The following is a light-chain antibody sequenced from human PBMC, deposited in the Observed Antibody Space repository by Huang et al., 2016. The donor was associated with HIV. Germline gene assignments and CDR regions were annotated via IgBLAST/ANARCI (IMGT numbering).Light chain of an antibody. J-gene: IGKJ4*01. CDR3: QQSYSTPPSLT. CDR1: QSISSY. V-gene: IGKV1-39*01. Sequence: DIQMTQSPSSLSASVGDRVTITCRASQSISSYLNWYQQKPGKAPKLLIYAASSLQSGVPSRFSGSGSRTDFTLTISSLQPEDFATYYCQQSYSTPPSLTFGGGTKVEIK. CDR2: AAS.